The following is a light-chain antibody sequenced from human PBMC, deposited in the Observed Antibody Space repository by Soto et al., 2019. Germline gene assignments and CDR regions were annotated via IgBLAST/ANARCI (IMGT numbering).Light chain of an antibody. CDR3: QQTYNTPPYT. CDR2: AAS. J-gene: IGKJ2*01. CDR1: QSISRY. Sequence: DLQMTQSPSSLSASVGDRVTITCRASQSISRYLNWYQQKPGKAPKLLIYAASSLQSGVPSRFSGSGSTTDFTLTISSLQPEDFATYYCQQTYNTPPYTFGQGTKLEIK. V-gene: IGKV1-39*01.